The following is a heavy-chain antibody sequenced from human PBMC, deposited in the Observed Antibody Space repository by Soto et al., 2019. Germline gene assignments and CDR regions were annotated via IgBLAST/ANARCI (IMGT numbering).Heavy chain of an antibody. V-gene: IGHV1-69*02. CDR3: ASYVGGWIDY. Sequence: QVQLVQSGAEVKKPGSSVKVSCKASGGTFSSYNISWVRQAPGQGLEWMGRIIPILGIANYAQKFQGRVTITADKSTSTAYMELSSLRSEDTAVYYCASYVGGWIDYWGQGTLVTVSS. CDR2: IIPILGIA. CDR1: GGTFSSYN. J-gene: IGHJ4*02. D-gene: IGHD6-19*01.